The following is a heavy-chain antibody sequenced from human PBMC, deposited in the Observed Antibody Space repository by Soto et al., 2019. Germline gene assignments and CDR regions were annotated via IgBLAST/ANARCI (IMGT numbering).Heavy chain of an antibody. J-gene: IGHJ5*02. D-gene: IGHD1-26*01. CDR1: GFTFSSYE. V-gene: IGHV3-48*03. Sequence: HPGGSLRLSCAASGFTFSSYEMNWVHQAPGKGLEWVSYISSSGSTIYYADSVKGRFTISRDNAKNSLYLQMNSLRAEDTAVYYCARDSHTEALLLSYNWFDTWGQGTLVTVSS. CDR3: ARDSHTEALLLSYNWFDT. CDR2: ISSSGSTI.